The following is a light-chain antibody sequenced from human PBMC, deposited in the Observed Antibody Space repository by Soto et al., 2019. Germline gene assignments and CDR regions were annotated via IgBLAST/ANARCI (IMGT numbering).Light chain of an antibody. CDR3: CSYAGSSTHVV. CDR1: SSDVGSYNL. J-gene: IGLJ2*01. V-gene: IGLV2-23*02. Sequence: QSALTQPASVSGSPGQSITISCTGTSSDVGSYNLVAWYQQHPNKAPKLMIYEVTKRPSGVSNRFSGSKSGNTASLTISGLQADDEADYYCCSYAGSSTHVVFGGGTKVTVL. CDR2: EVT.